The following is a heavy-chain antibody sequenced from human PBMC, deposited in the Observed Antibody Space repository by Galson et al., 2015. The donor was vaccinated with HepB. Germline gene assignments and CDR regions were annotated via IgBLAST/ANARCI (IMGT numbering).Heavy chain of an antibody. CDR3: AMGITMVHWGAFDI. CDR1: GDSVSSNSAA. D-gene: IGHD3-10*01. Sequence: CAISGDSVSSNSAAWNWIRQSPSRGLEWLGRTYYRSKWYNDYAVSVKSRITINPDTSKNQFSLQLNSVTPEDTAVYYCAMGITMVHWGAFDIWGQGTMVTVSS. CDR2: TYYRSKWYN. J-gene: IGHJ3*02. V-gene: IGHV6-1*01.